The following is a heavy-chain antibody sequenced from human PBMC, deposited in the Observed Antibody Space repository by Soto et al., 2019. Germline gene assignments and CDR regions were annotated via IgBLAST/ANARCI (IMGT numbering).Heavy chain of an antibody. CDR1: GDSIRSSSY. D-gene: IGHD6-13*01. Sequence: SETLSLTCTVSGDSIRSSSYWGWVRQPPGKGLEWIGSIYSTGNTYYNPSLNSQVTISVDTSKNQFSLNVISVTAADTAVYYCRRSSRYSTDVWGQGTTVT. CDR3: RRSSRYSTDV. V-gene: IGHV4-39*01. CDR2: IYSTGNT. J-gene: IGHJ6*02.